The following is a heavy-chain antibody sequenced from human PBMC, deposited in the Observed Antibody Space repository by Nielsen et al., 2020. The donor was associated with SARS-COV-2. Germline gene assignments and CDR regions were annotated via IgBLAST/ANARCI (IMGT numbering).Heavy chain of an antibody. J-gene: IGHJ6*02. V-gene: IGHV4-31*03. CDR1: GGSISSDGSR. CDR3: AREKGYYDSLFYYGLDV. D-gene: IGHD3-22*01. Sequence: SETLSLTCTVSGGSISSDGSRWSWIRQHPGKGLEWIGYIYYTGSTHYNPSLKSRVIMSVDTSKNQFSLNLTSVTAADTAVYYCAREKGYYDSLFYYGLDVWGPGTPVTVSS. CDR2: IYYTGST.